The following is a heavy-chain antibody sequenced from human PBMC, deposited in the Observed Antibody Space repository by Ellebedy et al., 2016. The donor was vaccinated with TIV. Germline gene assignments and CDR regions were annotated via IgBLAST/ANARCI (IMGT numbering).Heavy chain of an antibody. D-gene: IGHD6-19*01. CDR2: ISGGGGST. CDR3: AIDPRIAVAGGSDDY. V-gene: IGHV3-23*01. Sequence: GESLKISCAASGFTFSTYAMSWVRQAPGKGLEWVSAISGGGGSTYYVDSVKGRFTISRDNSKSTLYLQMSSLRAEDTAVYYCAIDPRIAVAGGSDDYWGQGTLVTVSS. J-gene: IGHJ4*02. CDR1: GFTFSTYA.